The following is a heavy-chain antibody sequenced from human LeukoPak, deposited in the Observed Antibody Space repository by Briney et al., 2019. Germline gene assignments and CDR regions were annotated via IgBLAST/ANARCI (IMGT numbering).Heavy chain of an antibody. Sequence: SETLSLTCAVSGYSISSGYYWGWIRQPPGKGLEWIGSIYHTGSTYYNPSLKSRVTISVDTSKNQFSLKLSSVTAADTAVYYCARPVELGITTRYDAFDIWGQGTMVTVSS. CDR2: IYHTGST. V-gene: IGHV4-38-2*01. J-gene: IGHJ3*02. CDR3: ARPVELGITTRYDAFDI. D-gene: IGHD3-22*01. CDR1: GYSISSGYY.